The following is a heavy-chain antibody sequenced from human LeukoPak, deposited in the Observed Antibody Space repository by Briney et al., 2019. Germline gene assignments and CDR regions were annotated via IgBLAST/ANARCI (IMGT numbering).Heavy chain of an antibody. J-gene: IGHJ5*02. D-gene: IGHD3-16*01. CDR3: ARDRGGPESEEFDP. CDR2: IIPIFGTA. CDR1: GGTFSSYA. V-gene: IGHV1-69*13. Sequence: SVKVSCKASGGTFSSYAISWVRQAPGQGLEWMGGIIPIFGTANCAQKFQGRVTITADESTSTAYMELSSLRSEDTAVYYCARDRGGPESEEFDPWGQGTLVTVSS.